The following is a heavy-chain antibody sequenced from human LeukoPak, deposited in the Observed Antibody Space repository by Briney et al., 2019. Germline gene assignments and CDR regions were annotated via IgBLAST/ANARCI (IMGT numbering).Heavy chain of an antibody. Sequence: GGSLRLSCTASGFTFGDYAMSWVRQAPGKGLEWVGFIRSKAYGGTTEYAASAKGRFTISRDNSKNTLYLQMNSLRAEDTAVYYCAGTARRDYYFDYWGQGTLVTVSS. J-gene: IGHJ4*02. CDR2: IRSKAYGGTT. CDR1: GFTFGDYA. V-gene: IGHV3-49*04. CDR3: AGTARRDYYFDY. D-gene: IGHD2-21*02.